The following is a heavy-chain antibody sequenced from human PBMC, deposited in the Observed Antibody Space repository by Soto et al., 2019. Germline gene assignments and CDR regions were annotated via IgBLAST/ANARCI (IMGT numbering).Heavy chain of an antibody. CDR1: GFTFSSYS. Sequence: PGGSLRLSCAASGFTFSSYSMNWVRQAPGKGLEWVSSISSSSSYIYYADSVKGRFTISRDNAKNSLYLQMNSLRAEDTAVYYCAKDRSTMISGFYNWDRASHFDYWGQGTLVTVSS. V-gene: IGHV3-21*01. CDR2: ISSSSSYI. J-gene: IGHJ4*02. D-gene: IGHD1-20*01. CDR3: AKDRSTMISGFYNWDRASHFDY.